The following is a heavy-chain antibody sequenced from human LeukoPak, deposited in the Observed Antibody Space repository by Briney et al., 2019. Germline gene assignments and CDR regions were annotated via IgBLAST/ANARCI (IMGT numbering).Heavy chain of an antibody. J-gene: IGHJ4*02. D-gene: IGHD3-10*01. CDR3: ARGESVGIPVDY. V-gene: IGHV4-30-4*08. CDR1: GGSISSGDYY. CDR2: IYYSGST. Sequence: SQTLSLTCTVSGGSISSGDYYWSWIRQPPGKGLEWIGYIYYSGSTYYNPSLKSRVTISVDTSKNQFSLKLSSVTAADTAVYYCARGESVGIPVDYWGQGTLVTVSS.